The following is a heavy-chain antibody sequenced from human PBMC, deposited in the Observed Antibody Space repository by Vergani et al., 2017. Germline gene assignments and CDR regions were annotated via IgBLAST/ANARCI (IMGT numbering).Heavy chain of an antibody. D-gene: IGHD2-15*01. J-gene: IGHJ5*02. CDR2: IYSTGST. CDR3: TRHWAVVAANNWFDP. V-gene: IGHV4-59*08. CDR1: GGPFNTYY. Sequence: QLQLQESGPGLVKPSETLSLTCTVSGGPFNTYYWSWIRQSPGTGLEWIGYIYSTGSTNYKPSLNSRVTMSVDTSKNQFSLKLSSVTAADTAVYYCTRHWAVVAANNWFDPWVEGTLVTVSS.